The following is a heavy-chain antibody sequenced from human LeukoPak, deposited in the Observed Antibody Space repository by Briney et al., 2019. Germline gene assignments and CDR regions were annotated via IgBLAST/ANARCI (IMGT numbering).Heavy chain of an antibody. CDR2: ISYSSETI. CDR3: AKDRGGGSQLGDAYDV. Sequence: GKSLRLSCAASGFTFSTYGMHWVRQAPGKGLEWVSGISYSSETIGYVDSVKGRFTISRDNVRKSLYLQMNSLRIEDTALYYCAKDRGGGSQLGDAYDVWGQGTMVSVSA. D-gene: IGHD5-24*01. J-gene: IGHJ3*01. V-gene: IGHV3-9*01. CDR1: GFTFSTYG.